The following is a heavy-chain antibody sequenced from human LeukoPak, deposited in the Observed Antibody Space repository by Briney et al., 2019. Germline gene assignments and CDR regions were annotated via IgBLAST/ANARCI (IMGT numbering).Heavy chain of an antibody. Sequence: GGSLRLSCAASGFTFSSYWMSWVRQAPGKGLEWVANIKQDGSEKYYVDSVKGRFTISRDNAKNSLYLQMNSLRAEDTAVYYCAIARDSGSYKRSFDYWGQGTLVTVSS. CDR2: IKQDGSEK. CDR1: GFTFSSYW. CDR3: AIARDSGSYKRSFDY. J-gene: IGHJ4*02. D-gene: IGHD1-26*01. V-gene: IGHV3-7*01.